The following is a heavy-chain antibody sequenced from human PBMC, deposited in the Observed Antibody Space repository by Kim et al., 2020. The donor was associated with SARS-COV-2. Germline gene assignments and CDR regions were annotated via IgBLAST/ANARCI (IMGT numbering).Heavy chain of an antibody. CDR1: GFTFSSYA. CDR3: ARENRPITIFGVVITHHYYYYGMDV. J-gene: IGHJ6*02. V-gene: IGHV3-30*04. CDR2: ISYDGSNK. Sequence: GGSLRLSCAASGFTFSSYAMHWVRQAPGKGLEWVAVISYDGSNKYYVDSVKGRFTISRDNSKNTLYLQMNSLRAEDTAVYYCARENRPITIFGVVITHHYYYYGMDVWGQGTTVTVSS. D-gene: IGHD3-3*01.